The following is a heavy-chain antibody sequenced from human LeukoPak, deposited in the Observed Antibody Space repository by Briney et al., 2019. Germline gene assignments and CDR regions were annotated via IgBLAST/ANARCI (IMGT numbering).Heavy chain of an antibody. D-gene: IGHD1-26*01. Sequence: SETLSLTCAVYGGSFSGYYWSWIRQPPGKGLEWIGEINHSGSTNYNPSLKSRVTISVDTTKNQFSLKLSSVTAADTAVYYCARALGRGANFDYWGQGTLVTVSS. CDR1: GGSFSGYY. CDR2: INHSGST. CDR3: ARALGRGANFDY. J-gene: IGHJ4*02. V-gene: IGHV4-34*01.